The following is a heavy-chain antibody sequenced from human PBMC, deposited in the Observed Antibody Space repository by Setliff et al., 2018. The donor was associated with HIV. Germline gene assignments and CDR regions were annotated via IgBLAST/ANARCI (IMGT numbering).Heavy chain of an antibody. CDR3: ARTKADGYNGVFDS. Sequence: PSETLSLTCAVYGGSFSAYYWSWIRQPPGKGLEWIGRIYTSGSTNYNPSLKSRVTISVDTSKNQFSLNLSSVTAADTAMYYSARTKADGYNGVFDSWGQGTLVTVSS. J-gene: IGHJ4*02. CDR2: IYTSGST. V-gene: IGHV4-59*10. CDR1: GGSFSAYY. D-gene: IGHD5-12*01.